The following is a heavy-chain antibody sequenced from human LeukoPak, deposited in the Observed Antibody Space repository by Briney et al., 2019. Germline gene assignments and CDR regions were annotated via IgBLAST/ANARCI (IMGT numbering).Heavy chain of an antibody. CDR3: ARGPLGLDAFDI. Sequence: ASVKVSCKTSGYTFSDPNIHWVRQAPGQGLEWMGRINPDSGGTYFGQRFQGRVTMTRDTSTRTAFMELSSLRSEDTAVYYCARGPLGLDAFDIWGQGTMVTVSS. V-gene: IGHV1-2*06. CDR1: GYTFSDPN. D-gene: IGHD3/OR15-3a*01. CDR2: INPDSGGT. J-gene: IGHJ3*02.